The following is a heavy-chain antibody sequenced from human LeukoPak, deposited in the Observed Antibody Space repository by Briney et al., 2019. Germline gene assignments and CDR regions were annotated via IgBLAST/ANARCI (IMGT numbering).Heavy chain of an antibody. CDR1: GGSISSYY. J-gene: IGHJ3*02. D-gene: IGHD3-22*01. Sequence: SETLSLTCTVSGGSISSYYWSWIRQPPGKGLEWVGYIYTSGSTNYNPSLKSRVTISVDTSKNQFPLKLSSVTAADTAVYYCARRGRYDSSGYAFDIWGQGTMVTVSS. CDR3: ARRGRYDSSGYAFDI. V-gene: IGHV4-4*09. CDR2: IYTSGST.